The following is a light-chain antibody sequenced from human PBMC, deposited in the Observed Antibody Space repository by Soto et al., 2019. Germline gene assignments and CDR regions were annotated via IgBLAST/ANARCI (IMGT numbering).Light chain of an antibody. CDR2: AAS. J-gene: IGKJ1*01. CDR1: QGIRDA. V-gene: IGKV1-17*01. CDR3: LQHNSYPQT. Sequence: DIQMTPSPSSLSASVGDRVTITSRASQGIRDALGWYQQKPGKAPKRLIYAASSLQSGVPSRFSGSGSWTEFTLTIRSLQPEDFATDYCLQHNSYPQTFGQGTKVEIK.